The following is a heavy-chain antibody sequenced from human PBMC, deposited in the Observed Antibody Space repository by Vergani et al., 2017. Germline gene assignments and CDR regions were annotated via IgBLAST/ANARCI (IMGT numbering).Heavy chain of an antibody. D-gene: IGHD3/OR15-3a*01. CDR1: GGSISSYY. J-gene: IGHJ5*02. V-gene: IGHV4-59*01. CDR3: AREGQGLGWFDP. Sequence: QVQLQESGPGLVKPSQTLSLTCTVSGGSISSYYWSWIRQPPGKGLEWIGYIYYSGSTNYNPSLKSRVTISVDTSKNQFSLKLSSVTAADTAVYYCAREGQGLGWFDPWGQGTLVTVSS. CDR2: IYYSGST.